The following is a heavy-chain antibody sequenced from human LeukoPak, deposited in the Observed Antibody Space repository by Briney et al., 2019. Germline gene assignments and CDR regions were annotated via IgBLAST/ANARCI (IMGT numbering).Heavy chain of an antibody. D-gene: IGHD3-16*01. Sequence: GGSLRLSCAASGFTFSTYWMHWVRQAPGKGLVWVSRVNTAGSSTSYADSVKGRFTISRDNAKNTLYLQMNSLRAEDTAMYYCVGGMGGHFDYWGQGTLVAVAS. CDR2: VNTAGSST. V-gene: IGHV3-74*01. CDR3: VGGMGGHFDY. CDR1: GFTFSTYW. J-gene: IGHJ4*02.